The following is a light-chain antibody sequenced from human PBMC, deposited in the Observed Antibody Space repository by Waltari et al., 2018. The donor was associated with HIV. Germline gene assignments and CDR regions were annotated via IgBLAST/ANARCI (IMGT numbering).Light chain of an antibody. CDR3: QQYFSTPYT. CDR2: WAS. CDR1: QSVLYSSNNKSY. V-gene: IGKV4-1*01. J-gene: IGKJ2*01. Sequence: DIVMTQSPDSLAVSLGERATINCKSSQSVLYSSNNKSYLTWYQQKPGQPPKLLIYWASTRESGVPDRFNGSGSGTDFTLTITSLQAEDVAVYYCQQYFSTPYTFGQGTKLEIK.